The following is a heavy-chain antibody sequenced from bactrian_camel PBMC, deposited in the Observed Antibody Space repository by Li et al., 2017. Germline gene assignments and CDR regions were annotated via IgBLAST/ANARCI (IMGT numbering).Heavy chain of an antibody. Sequence: HVQLVESGGGLVQPGGSLRLSCAASGFTFSSYYMTWVRQAPGKGLEWVSSIYSNGSNTYYADSVKGRFTVSQDVAANTVYLQMNSLKPEDTALYYCAADARRGSCYSISVRSGFNVWGRGTQVTVS. D-gene: IGHD2*01. V-gene: IGHV3-2*01. CDR1: GFTFSSYY. J-gene: IGHJ4*01. CDR2: IYSNGSNT. CDR3: AADARRGSCYSISVRSGFNV.